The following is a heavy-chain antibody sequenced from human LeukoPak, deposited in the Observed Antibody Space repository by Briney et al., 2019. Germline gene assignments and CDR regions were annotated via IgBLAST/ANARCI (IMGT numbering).Heavy chain of an antibody. D-gene: IGHD2-2*03. CDR3: TILAEWMSYYYMDV. CDR1: GYTFTSYD. Sequence: ASVKVSFKPSGYTFTSYDINWVRQATGQGLEWMGWMNPNSGNTGYAQKFQGRVTMTRNTSISTAYMELSSLRSEDTAVYYCTILAEWMSYYYMDVWGKGTTVTVSS. J-gene: IGHJ6*03. V-gene: IGHV1-8*01. CDR2: MNPNSGNT.